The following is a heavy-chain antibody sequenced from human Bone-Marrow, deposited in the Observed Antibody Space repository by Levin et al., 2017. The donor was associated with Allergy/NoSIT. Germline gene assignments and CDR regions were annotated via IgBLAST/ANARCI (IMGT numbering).Heavy chain of an antibody. CDR2: ISGSGGST. J-gene: IGHJ3*02. D-gene: IGHD3-22*01. V-gene: IGHV3-23*01. CDR3: AKDVLDTYYYDSLGAFDI. CDR1: GFTFSSYA. Sequence: GGSLRLSCAASGFTFSSYAMSWVRQAPGKGLEWVSAISGSGGSTYYADAVKGRFTISRDNSKNTLYLQMNSLRAEDTAVYYCAKDVLDTYYYDSLGAFDIWGQGTMVTVSS.